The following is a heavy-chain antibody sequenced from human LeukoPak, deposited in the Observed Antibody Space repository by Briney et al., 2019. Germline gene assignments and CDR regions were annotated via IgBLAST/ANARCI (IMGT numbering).Heavy chain of an antibody. V-gene: IGHV3-7*01. CDR3: AREQYSSSWYESTDYYYGMDV. J-gene: IGHJ6*02. CDR1: GFTFSSYW. CDR2: IKQDVSEK. Sequence: PGGSLRLSCAASGFTFSSYWMSWVRQAPGKGLEWVANIKQDVSEKYYVDSVKGRFTISRDNAKNSLYLQMNSLRAEDTAVYYCAREQYSSSWYESTDYYYGMDVWGQGTTVTVSS. D-gene: IGHD6-13*01.